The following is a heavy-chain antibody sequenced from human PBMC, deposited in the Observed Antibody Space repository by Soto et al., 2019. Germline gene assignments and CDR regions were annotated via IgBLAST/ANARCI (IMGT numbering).Heavy chain of an antibody. V-gene: IGHV3-66*01. D-gene: IGHD5-18*01. CDR3: ARVLSAMVDSEYGMDV. CDR2: IYSGGST. CDR1: GFTVSSNY. J-gene: IGHJ6*02. Sequence: EVQLVESGGGLVQPGGSLRLSCAASGFTVSSNYMSWVRQAPGKGLEWVSVIYSGGSTYYADSVKGRFTISRDNSKNTLYLQMNSLRAEDTAVYYCARVLSAMVDSEYGMDVWGQGTTVTVSS.